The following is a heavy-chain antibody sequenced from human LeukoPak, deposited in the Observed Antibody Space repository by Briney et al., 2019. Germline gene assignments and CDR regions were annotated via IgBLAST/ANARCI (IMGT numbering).Heavy chain of an antibody. CDR1: GYTFTNYY. Sequence: ASVKVSCKASGYTFTNYYMHWVRQAPGQGLEWMGIINPSGGSTSYAQKFQGRVTITRDTSASTAYMELSSLRSEDTAVYYCASRFGSSSWYTFDYWGQGTLVTVSS. D-gene: IGHD6-13*01. J-gene: IGHJ4*02. V-gene: IGHV1-46*01. CDR2: INPSGGST. CDR3: ASRFGSSSWYTFDY.